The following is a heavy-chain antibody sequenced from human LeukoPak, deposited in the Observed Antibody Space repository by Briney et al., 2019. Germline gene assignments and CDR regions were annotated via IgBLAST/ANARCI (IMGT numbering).Heavy chain of an antibody. Sequence: GGSLRLSCAVSGFTFSSYGMHWVRQAPGKGLERVAGISKNGNSQSHADSVKGRFTISRDNSKNTLFLQMNSLRDEDTAVYYCAKEIHAFGGFDHWGQGTLVTVSS. CDR3: AKEIHAFGGFDH. CDR1: GFTFSSYG. D-gene: IGHD3-10*01. V-gene: IGHV3-30*18. CDR2: ISKNGNSQ. J-gene: IGHJ4*02.